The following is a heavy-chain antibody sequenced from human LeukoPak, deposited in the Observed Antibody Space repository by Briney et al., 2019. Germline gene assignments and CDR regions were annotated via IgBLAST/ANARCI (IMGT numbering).Heavy chain of an antibody. CDR3: ARAPPSYGRYYYYYMDV. CDR1: GYTFTSYY. CDR2: INPSGGST. J-gene: IGHJ6*03. V-gene: IGHV1-46*01. D-gene: IGHD3-10*01. Sequence: ASVKVSCKASGYTFTSYYMHWVRQAPGQGLEWMGIINPSGGSTSYAQKFQGRVTMTRDMSTSTVYMELSSLRSEDTAVYYCARAPPSYGRYYYYYMDVWGKGTTVTVSS.